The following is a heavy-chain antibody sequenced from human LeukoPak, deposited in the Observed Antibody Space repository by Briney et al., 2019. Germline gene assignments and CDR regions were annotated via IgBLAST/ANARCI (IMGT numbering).Heavy chain of an antibody. CDR1: GFTFDDYA. Sequence: GGSLRLSCAASGFTFDDYAMHWVRQAPGKGLEWVSGISWNSGSIGYADSVKGRFTISRDNAKNSLYLQMNSLRAEDTALYYCAKDSGYSSTVGAFDYWGQGTLVTVSS. CDR2: ISWNSGSI. CDR3: AKDSGYSSTVGAFDY. D-gene: IGHD6-19*01. J-gene: IGHJ4*02. V-gene: IGHV3-9*01.